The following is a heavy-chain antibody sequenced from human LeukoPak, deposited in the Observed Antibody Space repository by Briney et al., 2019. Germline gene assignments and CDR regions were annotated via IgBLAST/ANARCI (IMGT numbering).Heavy chain of an antibody. Sequence: GGSLRLSCAASGFPFSDYWMNWVRQAPGKGLEWVANIKQDGSEKFYVDSVKGRFTISRDNAKNSLFLQMNSLGAEDTAVYYCAREGGGRFGELFPNYYGMDVWGQGTTVTVSS. CDR1: GFPFSDYW. CDR3: AREGGGRFGELFPNYYGMDV. J-gene: IGHJ6*02. CDR2: IKQDGSEK. D-gene: IGHD3-10*01. V-gene: IGHV3-7*01.